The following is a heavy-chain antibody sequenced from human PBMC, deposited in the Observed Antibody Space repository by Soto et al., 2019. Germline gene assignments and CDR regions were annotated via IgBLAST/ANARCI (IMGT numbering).Heavy chain of an antibody. D-gene: IGHD6-19*01. CDR1: GYTFTSYG. CDR2: ISAYNGNT. Sequence: AASVKVSCKASGYTFTSYGISWVRQAPGQGREGMGWISAYNGNTNYAQKLQRRVTMTKDTSTSIAYMELRSLRSDDTAVYYCAISLIAVAGTVDYWGQGTLVTVSS. CDR3: AISLIAVAGTVDY. J-gene: IGHJ4*02. V-gene: IGHV1-18*01.